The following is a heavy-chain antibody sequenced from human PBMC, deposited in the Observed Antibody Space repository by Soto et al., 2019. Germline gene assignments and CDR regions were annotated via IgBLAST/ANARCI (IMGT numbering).Heavy chain of an antibody. D-gene: IGHD3-9*01. CDR1: GGTLSSYT. Sequence: ASVKVSCTASGGTLSSYTIIWVRQAPGQGLEWMGRIIPILGIANYAQKFQGRVTITADKSTSTAYMELSSLRSEDTAVYYCARDTLTGSPATFDIWGQGTMVTVSS. CDR2: IIPILGIA. CDR3: ARDTLTGSPATFDI. J-gene: IGHJ3*02. V-gene: IGHV1-69*04.